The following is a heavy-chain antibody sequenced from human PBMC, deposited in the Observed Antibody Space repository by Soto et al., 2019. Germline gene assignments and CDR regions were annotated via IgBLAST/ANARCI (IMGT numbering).Heavy chain of an antibody. D-gene: IGHD3-22*01. J-gene: IGHJ3*02. CDR2: INPSGGST. CDR1: GYTFTSYY. CDR3: AVRGAAMIVGSDDAFDI. V-gene: IGHV1-46*01. Sequence: XSVKVSCKASGYTFTSYYMHWVRQAPGQGLEWMGIINPSGGSTSYAQKFQGRVTMTRDTSTSTVYMELSSLRSEDTAVYYCAVRGAAMIVGSDDAFDIWGQGTMVTVSS.